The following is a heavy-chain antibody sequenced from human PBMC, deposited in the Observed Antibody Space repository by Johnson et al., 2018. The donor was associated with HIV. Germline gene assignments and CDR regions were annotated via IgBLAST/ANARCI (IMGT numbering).Heavy chain of an antibody. CDR3: ARGSGVGAFDI. Sequence: QVQLVESGGGLVKPGGSLRLSCEASGFTFSSYAMYWVRQAPVKGLEWVAVISYDGGDKDYADSAKGRFSISRDSSKNTLYLQMNSLRVEDTAVYYCARGSGVGAFDIWGQGTMVTVSS. V-gene: IGHV3-30*04. CDR2: ISYDGGDK. D-gene: IGHD7-27*01. J-gene: IGHJ3*02. CDR1: GFTFSSYA.